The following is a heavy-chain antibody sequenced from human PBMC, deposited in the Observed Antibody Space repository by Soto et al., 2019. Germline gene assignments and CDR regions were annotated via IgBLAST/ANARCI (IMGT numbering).Heavy chain of an antibody. Sequence: SETLSLTCTVSGGSISSSSYYWGWIRQPPGKGLEWIGSIYYSGSTYYNPSLKSRVTISVDTSKNQFSLKLSSVTAADTAVYYCARLDDIHYYYGMDVWGQGTTVTVSS. CDR3: ARLDDIHYYYGMDV. J-gene: IGHJ6*02. V-gene: IGHV4-39*01. CDR1: GGSISSSSYY. CDR2: IYYSGST. D-gene: IGHD1-1*01.